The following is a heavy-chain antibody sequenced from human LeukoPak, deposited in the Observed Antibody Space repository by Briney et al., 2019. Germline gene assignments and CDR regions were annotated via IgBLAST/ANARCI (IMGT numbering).Heavy chain of an antibody. D-gene: IGHD3-22*01. J-gene: IGHJ6*03. CDR2: IYPGDSDT. CDR3: ARSWDYYDSSGHMDV. Sequence: GESLKISCKGSGDSFTSYWIGWVRQMPGKGLEWMGIIYPGDSDTRYSPSFQGQVTISADKSISTAYLQWSSLKASDTAMYYCARSWDYYDSSGHMDVWGKGTTVTVSS. V-gene: IGHV5-51*01. CDR1: GDSFTSYW.